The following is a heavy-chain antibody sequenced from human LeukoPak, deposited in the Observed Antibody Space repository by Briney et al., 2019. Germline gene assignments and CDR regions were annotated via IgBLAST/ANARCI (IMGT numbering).Heavy chain of an antibody. Sequence: GGSLRLSCAASGFTFSSYAMSWVRQAPGKGLEWVSAISGSGGSTYYADSVKGRFTISRDNSKNTLYLQMNSLGAEDTALYYCARDQGKRIDYFDSWGQGTLVTVSS. D-gene: IGHD2-15*01. V-gene: IGHV3-23*01. CDR3: ARDQGKRIDYFDS. J-gene: IGHJ4*02. CDR2: ISGSGGST. CDR1: GFTFSSYA.